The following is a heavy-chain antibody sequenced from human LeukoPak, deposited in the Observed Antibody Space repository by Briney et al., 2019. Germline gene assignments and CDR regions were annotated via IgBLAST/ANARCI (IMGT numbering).Heavy chain of an antibody. CDR3: ARGANSYNSSVAIDI. Sequence: SQTLSLTCTVSGDSFSSGEFYWRCIRQRAGEGLEWIGRSSSSGRSDYYPSLKRRVNITVHTSKNQFYLKLSSVTAADAALYFCARGANSYNSSVAIDIWGQGTMVTVSS. CDR1: GDSFSSGEFY. D-gene: IGHD2/OR15-2a*01. CDR2: SSSSGRS. V-gene: IGHV4-61*02. J-gene: IGHJ3*02.